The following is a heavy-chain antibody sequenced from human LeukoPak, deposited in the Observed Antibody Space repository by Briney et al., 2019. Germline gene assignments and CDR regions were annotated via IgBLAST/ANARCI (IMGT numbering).Heavy chain of an antibody. Sequence: GGSLRLSCAASGFIFDDYAMYGVRQAPGKGLEWVSGISWNSRIIDYADSVKGRFTISRDNAKRALYPQMNTLTTEDTAFYYCARLTGAASGTYYFDFWGQGTLVTVSS. J-gene: IGHJ4*02. V-gene: IGHV3-9*01. CDR1: GFIFDDYA. CDR2: ISWNSRII. D-gene: IGHD3-9*01. CDR3: ARLTGAASGTYYFDF.